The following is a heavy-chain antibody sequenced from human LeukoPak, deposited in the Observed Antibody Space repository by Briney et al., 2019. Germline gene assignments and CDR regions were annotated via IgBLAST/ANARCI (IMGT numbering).Heavy chain of an antibody. Sequence: GGSPRLSCAASGFTFSSYAMSWVRQAPGRGLEWVSTISGSGDSTYYADSVKGRFTISRDNSKNTLYLQMNSLRPEDTAVYYCPKACASTSCYTSEYWGQGTLVTVSS. D-gene: IGHD2-2*02. CDR1: GFTFSSYA. V-gene: IGHV3-23*01. CDR2: ISGSGDST. J-gene: IGHJ4*02. CDR3: PKACASTSCYTSEY.